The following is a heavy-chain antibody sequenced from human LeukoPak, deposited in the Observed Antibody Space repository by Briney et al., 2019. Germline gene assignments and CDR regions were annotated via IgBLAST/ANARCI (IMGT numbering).Heavy chain of an antibody. D-gene: IGHD3-10*01. CDR3: ARGGWSAFDI. J-gene: IGHJ3*02. CDR2: IYYSGTT. CDR1: GGSISSYY. Sequence: SETLSLTCTVSGGSISSYYWSWIRQPPGKGLEWIGYIYYSGTTNYNPYLKSRVTISVDTSKNQFSMKLRSVTVADTAVYYCARGGWSAFDIWGQGTMVTVSS. V-gene: IGHV4-59*01.